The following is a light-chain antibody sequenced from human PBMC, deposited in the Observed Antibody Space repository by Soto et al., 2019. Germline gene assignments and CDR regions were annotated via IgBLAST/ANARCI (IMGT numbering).Light chain of an antibody. Sequence: EIVLTQSPGTLSLSPGERATFSCRASQSIDSAYLAWYQHKPGQAPRLLIYATSSRATGIPDRFSGSGSGTDFTLTISRLEPEDFAVYFCQQYDTSPRTFGQGTKVVIK. CDR1: QSIDSAY. V-gene: IGKV3-20*01. CDR3: QQYDTSPRT. J-gene: IGKJ1*01. CDR2: ATS.